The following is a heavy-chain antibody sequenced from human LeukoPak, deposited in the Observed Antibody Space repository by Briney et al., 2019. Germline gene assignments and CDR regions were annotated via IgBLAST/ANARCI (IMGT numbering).Heavy chain of an antibody. J-gene: IGHJ4*02. CDR3: AKSTYYSDSSGYKSGDYYFDY. Sequence: GGSLRLSCAASGFTFSSYAMTWVRQAPGKGLEWVSDISGSSGSTYYADSVKGRFTIFRDNSNNTLYLQMNSLRAEDTAVYYCAKSTYYSDSSGYKSGDYYFDYWGQGTLVTVSS. D-gene: IGHD3-22*01. CDR1: GFTFSSYA. CDR2: ISGSSGST. V-gene: IGHV3-23*01.